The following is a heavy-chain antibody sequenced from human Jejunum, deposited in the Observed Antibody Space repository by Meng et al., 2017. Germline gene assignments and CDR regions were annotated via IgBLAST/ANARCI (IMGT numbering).Heavy chain of an antibody. D-gene: IGHD2-8*01. CDR2: ISGSVGSI. Sequence: GGSLRLSCAASGFTFSNSAMSWVRQAPGKGLEWVSVISGSVGSIYYADSVKGRFTISRDISKNTLYLQMDSLRAEDTAVYYCAKLVSYWGQGTLVTVSS. V-gene: IGHV3-23*01. CDR1: GFTFSNSA. CDR3: AKLVSY. J-gene: IGHJ4*02.